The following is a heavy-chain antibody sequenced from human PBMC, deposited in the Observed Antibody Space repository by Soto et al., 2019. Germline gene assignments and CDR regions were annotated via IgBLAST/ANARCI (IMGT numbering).Heavy chain of an antibody. J-gene: IGHJ3*02. Sequence: GASVKVSCKASGYTFTGYYMHWVRQAPGQGLEWMGWINPNSGGTNYAQKFQGRVTMTRDTSISTAYMELSRLRSDDTAAYYCARRYSSSWLDAFDIWGQGTMVT. CDR1: GYTFTGYY. V-gene: IGHV1-2*02. CDR3: ARRYSSSWLDAFDI. CDR2: INPNSGGT. D-gene: IGHD6-13*01.